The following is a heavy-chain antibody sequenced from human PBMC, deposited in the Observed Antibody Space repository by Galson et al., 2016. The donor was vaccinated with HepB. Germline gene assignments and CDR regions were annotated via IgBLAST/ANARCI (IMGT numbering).Heavy chain of an antibody. CDR1: GYTFKNYA. CDR2: INAGNGNT. Sequence: VSCKASGYTFKNYAVHWVRQAPGRGLEWMGWINAGNGNTKYSQKFQGTVAFTRDASASTAYMELSSLRSQDTAEYYCARSYTYGPFYGLDVWGQGTTVTV. D-gene: IGHD5-18*01. V-gene: IGHV1-3*01. CDR3: ARSYTYGPFYGLDV. J-gene: IGHJ6*02.